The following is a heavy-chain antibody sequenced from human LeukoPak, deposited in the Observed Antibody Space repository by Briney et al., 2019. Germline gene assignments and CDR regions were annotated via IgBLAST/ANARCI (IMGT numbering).Heavy chain of an antibody. CDR3: ARARLRLDY. CDR1: GFTFSTFA. CDR2: IFPSGGEI. J-gene: IGHJ4*02. Sequence: GGSLRLSCAASGFTFSTFAMVWVRQPPGKGLEWVSSIFPSGGEIHYADSVRGRFTISRDNSKSTLSLQMNSLRPEDTAVYYCARARLRLDYWGQGTLVTVSS. D-gene: IGHD4-17*01. V-gene: IGHV3-23*01.